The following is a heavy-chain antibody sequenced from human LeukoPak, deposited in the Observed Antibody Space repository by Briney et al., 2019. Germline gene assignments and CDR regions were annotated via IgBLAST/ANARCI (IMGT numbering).Heavy chain of an antibody. D-gene: IGHD6-19*01. Sequence: SVKVSCKASGGTFSNYHINWVRQAPGEGLEWMGGIIPIFDSPNYAQKFQGRVTITADESTSTVYMEVSSLRSEDTAVYYCARAQAVAGLNWFDPWGQGTLVTVSS. V-gene: IGHV1-69*13. CDR3: ARAQAVAGLNWFDP. CDR1: GGTFSNYH. CDR2: IIPIFDSP. J-gene: IGHJ5*02.